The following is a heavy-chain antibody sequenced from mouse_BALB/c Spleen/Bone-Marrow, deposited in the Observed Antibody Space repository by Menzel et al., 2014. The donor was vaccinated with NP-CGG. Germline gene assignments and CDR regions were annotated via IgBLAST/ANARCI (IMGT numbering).Heavy chain of an antibody. CDR1: GFTFSSYG. J-gene: IGHJ2*01. V-gene: IGHV5-6-3*01. Sequence: EVKLMESGGGLVQPGGSLKLSRAASGFTFSSYGMSWVRQTPDKRLELVATINSNGGSTYYPDSVKGRFTISRDNAKNTLYLQMSSLKSEDTAMYYCARRVYYPYYFDYWGQGTTLTVSS. CDR2: INSNGGST. D-gene: IGHD2-1*01. CDR3: ARRVYYPYYFDY.